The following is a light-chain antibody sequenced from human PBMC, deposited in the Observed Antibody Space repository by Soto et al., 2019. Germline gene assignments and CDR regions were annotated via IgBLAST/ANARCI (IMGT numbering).Light chain of an antibody. CDR2: GGS. Sequence: VLTQSPGSLSLSPGDRATLSCRASQRVSGSSLAWYQQKPGQAPRLLIYGGSNRATGVPDRFSGSGSGADFTLTISRVEPEDFAVYYCQQYGNSPQTFGQGTKVEIK. V-gene: IGKV3-20*01. J-gene: IGKJ1*01. CDR1: QRVSGSS. CDR3: QQYGNSPQT.